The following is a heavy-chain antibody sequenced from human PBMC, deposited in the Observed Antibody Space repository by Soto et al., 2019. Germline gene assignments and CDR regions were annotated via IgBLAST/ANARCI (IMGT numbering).Heavy chain of an antibody. V-gene: IGHV4-34*01. CDR2: INHSGST. CDR3: ARGHAGTMVRGVTSNWFDP. Sequence: SETLSLTCAVSGDSIGGSQWWSWIRQPPGKGLEWIGEINHSGSTNYNPSLKSRVTISVDTSKNQFSLKLSSVTAADTAVYYCARGHAGTMVRGVTSNWFDPWGQGTLVTVSS. D-gene: IGHD3-10*01. J-gene: IGHJ5*02. CDR1: GDSIGGSQW.